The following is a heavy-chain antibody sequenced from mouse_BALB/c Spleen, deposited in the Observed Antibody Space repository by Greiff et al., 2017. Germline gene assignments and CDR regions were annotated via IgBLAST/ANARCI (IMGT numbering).Heavy chain of an antibody. CDR1: GFSLTGYG. V-gene: IGHV2-6-7*01. Sequence: QVQLKQSGPGLVAPSQSLSITCTVSGFSLTGYGVNWVRQPPGKGLEWLGMIWGDGSTDYNSALKSRLSISKDNSKSQVFLKMNSLQTDDTARYYCARAYYGNYNYFDYWGQGTTLTVSS. D-gene: IGHD2-10*01. J-gene: IGHJ2*01. CDR3: ARAYYGNYNYFDY. CDR2: IWGDGST.